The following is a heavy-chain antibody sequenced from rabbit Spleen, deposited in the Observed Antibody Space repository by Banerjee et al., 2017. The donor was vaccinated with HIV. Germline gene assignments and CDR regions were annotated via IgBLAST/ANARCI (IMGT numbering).Heavy chain of an antibody. J-gene: IGHJ6*01. CDR2: IEVGSSDFT. CDR1: GFSFSSSYD. Sequence: QEQLVESGGGLVTPGASLTLTCTASGFSFSSSYDMCWVRQAPGKGLEWIACIEVGSSDFTYYATWAKGRFTISKTSSTTVTLQVTRLTAADTATYFCARDTSSSFSSYGMDLWGPGTLVTVS. D-gene: IGHD1-1*01. CDR3: ARDTSSSFSSYGMDL. V-gene: IGHV1S45*01.